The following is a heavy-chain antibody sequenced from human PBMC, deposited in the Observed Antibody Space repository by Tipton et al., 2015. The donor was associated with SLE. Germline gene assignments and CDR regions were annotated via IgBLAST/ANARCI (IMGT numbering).Heavy chain of an antibody. J-gene: IGHJ6*03. CDR3: AREPVYYYYYMDV. CDR1: GGSFSGYF. V-gene: IGHV4-34*01. CDR2: INHGGST. Sequence: TLSLTCVVYGGSFSGYFWSWIRQPPGKGLEWIGEINHGGSTNHNSSLKSRVTLSVDTSKNQFSLKLNSVTAADTAVYYCAREPVYYYYYMDVWGKGTTVTVSS.